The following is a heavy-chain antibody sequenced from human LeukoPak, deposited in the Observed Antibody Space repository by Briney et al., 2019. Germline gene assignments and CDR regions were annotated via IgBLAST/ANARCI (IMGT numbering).Heavy chain of an antibody. J-gene: IGHJ4*02. CDR1: GGSISSSSYY. CDR3: ARAKRWLHQHIFDY. CDR2: IYYSGST. Sequence: SETLSLTCTVSGGSISSSSYYWGWIRQPPGKGLEWIGSIYYSGSTYYNPSLKSRVTISVDTSKNQFSLKLSAVTAADTAVYYCARAKRWLHQHIFDYWGQGTLVTVSS. D-gene: IGHD5-24*01. V-gene: IGHV4-39*07.